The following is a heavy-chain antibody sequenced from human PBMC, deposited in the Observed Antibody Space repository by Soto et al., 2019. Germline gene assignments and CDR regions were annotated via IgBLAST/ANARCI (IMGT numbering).Heavy chain of an antibody. V-gene: IGHV3-30*18. Sequence: GGSLRLSCAASGFIFSSYGMHWVRQAPGKGLEWVAVISYDGSNKYYADSVKGRFTISRDNSKNTLYLQMNSLRAEDTAVYYCAKDLVRYYYGSGSYYPYYYYGMDVWGQGTTVTVSS. D-gene: IGHD3-10*01. CDR2: ISYDGSNK. CDR3: AKDLVRYYYGSGSYYPYYYYGMDV. J-gene: IGHJ6*02. CDR1: GFIFSSYG.